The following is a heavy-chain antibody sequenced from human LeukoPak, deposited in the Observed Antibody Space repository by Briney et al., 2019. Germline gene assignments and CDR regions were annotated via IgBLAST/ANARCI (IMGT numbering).Heavy chain of an antibody. CDR1: GFTFSSYA. V-gene: IGHV3-30-3*01. Sequence: GGPLRLSCAASGFTFSSYAMHWVRQAPGKGLEWVAVISYDGSNKYYADSVKGRFTISRDNSKNTLYLQMNSLRAEDTAIYYCAKDIPISGSYFHWGQGTLVTVSP. J-gene: IGHJ4*02. CDR3: AKDIPISGSYFH. CDR2: ISYDGSNK. D-gene: IGHD1-26*01.